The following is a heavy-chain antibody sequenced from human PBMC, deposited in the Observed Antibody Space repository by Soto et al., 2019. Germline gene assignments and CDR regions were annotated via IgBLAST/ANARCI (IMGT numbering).Heavy chain of an antibody. CDR2: IFYSGDT. D-gene: IGHD1-7*01. V-gene: IGHV4-30-4*01. J-gene: IGHJ1*01. CDR1: GASVNTGDYY. Sequence: PSETLSLTCTVSGASVNTGDYYWSYIRQPPGKGLEWLGYIFYSGDTYYNPSLKSRATISLNTSRNQFSLTLTSVTDADTALYYCVGTGTTDDFWGQGTLVTV. CDR3: VGTGTTDDF.